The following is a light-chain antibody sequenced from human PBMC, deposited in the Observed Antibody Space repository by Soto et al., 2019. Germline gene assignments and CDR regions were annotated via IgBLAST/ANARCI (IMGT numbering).Light chain of an antibody. CDR2: DAS. Sequence: EIVLTQSPGTLSLSPWERATLSCRASQSISSSYLGWYQQKPGQAPRLLIYDASNRATGIPARFSGSGSGTDFTLTISSLEPEDFAVYYCQQRSNWPSFGQGTRLEIK. J-gene: IGKJ5*01. V-gene: IGKV3D-20*02. CDR1: QSISSSY. CDR3: QQRSNWPS.